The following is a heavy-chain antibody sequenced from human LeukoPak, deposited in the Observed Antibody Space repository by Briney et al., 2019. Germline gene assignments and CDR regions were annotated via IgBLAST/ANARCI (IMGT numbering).Heavy chain of an antibody. V-gene: IGHV3-33*01. J-gene: IGHJ4*02. Sequence: GGSLRLSCAASGFTFSSYGMHWVRQAPGKGLEWVAVIWYDGSNKYYADSVKGRFTISRDNSKNTLYLQMNSLRAEDTAVYYCAREWYSSSLGFDYWGQGTLVTVSS. CDR3: AREWYSSSLGFDY. CDR2: IWYDGSNK. D-gene: IGHD6-13*01. CDR1: GFTFSSYG.